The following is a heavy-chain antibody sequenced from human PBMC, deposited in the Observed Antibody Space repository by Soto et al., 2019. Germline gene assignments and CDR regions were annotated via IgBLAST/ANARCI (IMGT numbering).Heavy chain of an antibody. CDR3: ARGAFRAYYFDY. CDR1: GFSFSNYW. Sequence: GGSLRLSCAASGFSFSNYWIHWVRQDPGKGLVWVSRVDSDGTTTNYADSVKGRFTISRDNARNTVYLQMNSLRAEDTAIYYCARGAFRAYYFDYWGLGTLVTVSS. J-gene: IGHJ4*02. CDR2: VDSDGTTT. V-gene: IGHV3-74*01. D-gene: IGHD3-10*01.